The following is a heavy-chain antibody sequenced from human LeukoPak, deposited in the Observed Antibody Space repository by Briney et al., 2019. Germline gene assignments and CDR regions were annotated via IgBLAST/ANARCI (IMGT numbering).Heavy chain of an antibody. D-gene: IGHD6-19*01. CDR3: ARDEMVAGQHYGMDV. Sequence: SETLSLTCSVSDGSINSYYWNWLRRPPGRGLEWIGYIYYSGSTNYNPSLKSRVTISVDTSKNQFSLKLSSVTAADTAVYYCARDEMVAGQHYGMDVWGQGTTVTVSS. CDR1: DGSINSYY. J-gene: IGHJ6*02. CDR2: IYYSGST. V-gene: IGHV4-59*01.